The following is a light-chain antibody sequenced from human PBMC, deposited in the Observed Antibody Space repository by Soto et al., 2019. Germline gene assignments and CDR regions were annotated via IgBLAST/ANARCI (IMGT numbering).Light chain of an antibody. V-gene: IGKV1-39*01. J-gene: IGKJ1*01. CDR1: QSISSY. CDR3: QQYSSSRT. Sequence: DIQMNQSPSSLSASVGDGVTITCRASQSISSYVSWYQQKPGKAPKLLIYAASRLQSGVPSRFSGSGSETDFTLTITRLEPEDFAVYYCQQYSSSRTFGQGTKVDIK. CDR2: AAS.